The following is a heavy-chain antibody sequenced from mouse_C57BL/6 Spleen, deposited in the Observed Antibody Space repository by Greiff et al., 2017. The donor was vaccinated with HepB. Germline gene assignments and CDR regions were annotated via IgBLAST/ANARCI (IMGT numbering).Heavy chain of an antibody. V-gene: IGHV1-9*01. CDR3: ARSTTVVATNYWYFDV. CDR1: GYTFTGYW. D-gene: IGHD1-1*01. Sequence: QVQLKESGAELMKPGASVKLSCKATGYTFTGYWIEWVKQRPGHGLEWIGEILPGSGSTNYNEKFKGKATFTADTSSNTAYMQLSSLTTEDSAIYYCARSTTVVATNYWYFDVWGTGTTVTVSS. CDR2: ILPGSGST. J-gene: IGHJ1*03.